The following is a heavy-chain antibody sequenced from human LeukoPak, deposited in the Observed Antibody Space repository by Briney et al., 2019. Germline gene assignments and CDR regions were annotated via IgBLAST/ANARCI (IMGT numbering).Heavy chain of an antibody. CDR3: ARSSLGEGENY. CDR1: GGSISSYY. V-gene: IGHV4-59*01. D-gene: IGHD3-16*01. Sequence: SETLSLTCTVSGGSISSYYWSWLRQPPGKGLEWIGYIYYSGSTNYNPSLKSRVTISVTTSKNQFSLKLSSVTAADTAVYYCARSSLGEGENYWGQGTLVTVSS. CDR2: IYYSGST. J-gene: IGHJ4*02.